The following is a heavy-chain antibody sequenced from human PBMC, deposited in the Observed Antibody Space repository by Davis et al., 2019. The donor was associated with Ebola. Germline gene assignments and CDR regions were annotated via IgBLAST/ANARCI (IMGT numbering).Heavy chain of an antibody. D-gene: IGHD5-18*01. Sequence: GSLRLSCAVYGGSFSGYYWSWIRQPPGKGLEWIGEINHSGSTNYNPSLKSRVTISVDTSKNQFSLNVNSVTAADTAMYYCATTPRYTSHGAYFDSWGQGTLVTVSS. CDR2: INHSGST. CDR3: ATTPRYTSHGAYFDS. J-gene: IGHJ4*02. V-gene: IGHV4-34*01. CDR1: GGSFSGYY.